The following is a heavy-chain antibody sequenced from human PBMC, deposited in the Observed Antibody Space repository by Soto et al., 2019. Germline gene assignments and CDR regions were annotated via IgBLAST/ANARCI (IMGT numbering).Heavy chain of an antibody. Sequence: QVQLQQWGAGLLKPSETLSLTCAVYGGSFSGYYWSWIRQPPGKGLEWIGEINHSGSTNYNPSLKSRVTISVDTSKNQFSLKLSAVPAADTAVYYCARGSRGIAVAGVSFDYWGQGTLVTVSS. J-gene: IGHJ4*02. CDR1: GGSFSGYY. D-gene: IGHD6-19*01. V-gene: IGHV4-34*01. CDR3: ARGSRGIAVAGVSFDY. CDR2: INHSGST.